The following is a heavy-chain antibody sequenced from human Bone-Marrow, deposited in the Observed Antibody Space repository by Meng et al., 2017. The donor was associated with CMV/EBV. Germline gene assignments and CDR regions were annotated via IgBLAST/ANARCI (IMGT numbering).Heavy chain of an antibody. D-gene: IGHD4-23*01. V-gene: IGHV1-2*02. CDR1: GYTFTSYD. CDR2: INPNSAGT. J-gene: IGHJ4*02. Sequence: ASVKVSCKASGYTFTSYDINWVRQATGQGLEWMGWINPNSAGTNYAQRFQGRVTMTRDTSISTAYMELSRLTSDDTAVYYCVVRRLDYWGQGTLVTVSS. CDR3: VVRRLDY.